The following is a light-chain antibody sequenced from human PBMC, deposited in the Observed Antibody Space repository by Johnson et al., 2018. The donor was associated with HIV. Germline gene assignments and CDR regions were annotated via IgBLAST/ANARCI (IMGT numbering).Light chain of an antibody. V-gene: IGLV1-51*02. CDR2: ENN. Sequence: QSVLTQPPSVSAAPGQKVTISCSGSSSNIGNNYVSWYQQLAGTAPKLLIYENNERPSVIPDRIPGAKSGTSATLGITGLLTGDEADYYCGTWDSSLSAHVFGTGTKVTVL. CDR3: GTWDSSLSAHV. J-gene: IGLJ1*01. CDR1: SSNIGNNY.